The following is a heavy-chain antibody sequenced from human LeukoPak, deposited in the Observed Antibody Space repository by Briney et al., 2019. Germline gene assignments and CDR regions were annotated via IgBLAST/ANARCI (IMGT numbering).Heavy chain of an antibody. V-gene: IGHV3-13*04. J-gene: IGHJ3*01. D-gene: IGHD3-9*01. CDR3: VRGSRRVLLPRSYDFDV. CDR2: LGTAGDS. CDR1: GFTLSSHD. Sequence: GGSLRLSCAVSGFTLSSHDISWVRQASGKGLEWVAILGTAGDSYYADSVRGRFSTSREEAENSVYLQMHSLRAGDTAVYYCVRGSRRVLLPRSYDFDVWAQGTVVTVSS.